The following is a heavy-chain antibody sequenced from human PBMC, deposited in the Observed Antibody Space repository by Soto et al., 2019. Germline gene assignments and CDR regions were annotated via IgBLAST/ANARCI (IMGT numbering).Heavy chain of an antibody. CDR3: ARDPEVLLWFGDLDY. CDR2: ISSSSSTI. Sequence: PGGSLRLSCAASGFTFSSYSMNWVRQAPGKGLEWVAYISSSSSTIYYADSVKGRFTISRDNAKNSLYLQMNSLRAEDTAVYYCARDPEVLLWFGDLDYWGQGALVTVSS. V-gene: IGHV3-48*01. CDR1: GFTFSSYS. D-gene: IGHD3-10*01. J-gene: IGHJ4*02.